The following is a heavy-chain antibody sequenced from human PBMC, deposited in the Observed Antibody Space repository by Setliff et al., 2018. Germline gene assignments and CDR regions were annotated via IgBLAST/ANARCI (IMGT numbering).Heavy chain of an antibody. V-gene: IGHV1-69*06. Sequence: ASVKVSCKASGGTFSSYAISWVRQAPGQGLEWMGRIIPIFGTANYAQKFQGRVTITADKSTSTAYMELRSLRSDDTAVYYCAREVGSRLDYWGQGTLVTVSS. J-gene: IGHJ4*02. CDR2: IIPIFGTA. CDR3: AREVGSRLDY. CDR1: GGTFSSYA. D-gene: IGHD6-13*01.